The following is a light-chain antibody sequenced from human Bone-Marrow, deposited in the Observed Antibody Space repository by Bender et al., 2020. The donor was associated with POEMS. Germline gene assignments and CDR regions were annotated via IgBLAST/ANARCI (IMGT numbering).Light chain of an antibody. CDR1: GSNIGGYP. V-gene: IGLV1-44*01. J-gene: IGLJ2*01. Sequence: QSVLTQPPSVSGTPGQRVTISCSGSGSNIGGYPVNWYQQLPGTAPRLLIYTNNERPSGVPDRFSGSKSGTSASLAITGLQAEDEADYYCSSYAGRNTLVFGGGTKLTVL. CDR2: TNN. CDR3: SSYAGRNTLV.